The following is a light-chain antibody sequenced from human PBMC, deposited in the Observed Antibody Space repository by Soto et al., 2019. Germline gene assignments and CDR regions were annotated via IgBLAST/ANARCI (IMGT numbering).Light chain of an antibody. Sequence: DIQMTQSPSSVSASVGDRVTITCRASQGIDGWLVWYQQKPGKAPNLLIYTASTLHGGVPPRFSSSGSTTEFTLTISSLQPEDFATYYYQQDNIFSVTFGPGTKVDIK. CDR3: QQDNIFSVT. J-gene: IGKJ3*01. V-gene: IGKV1D-12*01. CDR2: TAS. CDR1: QGIDGW.